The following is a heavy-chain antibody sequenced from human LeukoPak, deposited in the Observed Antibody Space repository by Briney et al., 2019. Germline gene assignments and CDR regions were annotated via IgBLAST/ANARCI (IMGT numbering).Heavy chain of an antibody. V-gene: IGHV3-66*02. CDR1: GFTVSSDN. CDR2: VYSGDDGT. Sequence: GGSLRLSCAASGFTVSSDNMSWVRQTPGKGLEWVSVVYSGDDGTNYADSVRGRFTISRDDSKNTVYLQMNSLSVEDTGVYYCAKRSRGYYDYWGQGTLVTVSP. D-gene: IGHD2-2*01. J-gene: IGHJ4*02. CDR3: AKRSRGYYDY.